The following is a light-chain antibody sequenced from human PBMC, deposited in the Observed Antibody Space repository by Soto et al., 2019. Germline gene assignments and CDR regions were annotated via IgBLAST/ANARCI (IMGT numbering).Light chain of an antibody. CDR2: KAS. V-gene: IGKV1-5*03. J-gene: IGKJ1*01. Sequence: DIQMTQSPSTLSASVGDRVTITCRASQSISSWLAWYQQKPGKAPKLLIYKASSLEGGVPSRFSGSGSGTEFTLTISSLQPDDFATYYCQSYHSSSRTFGQGTKVEIK. CDR1: QSISSW. CDR3: QSYHSSSRT.